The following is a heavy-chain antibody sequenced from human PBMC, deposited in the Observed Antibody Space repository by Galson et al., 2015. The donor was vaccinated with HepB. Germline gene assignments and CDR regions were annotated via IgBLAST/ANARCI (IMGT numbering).Heavy chain of an antibody. CDR1: GYTFTSYA. D-gene: IGHD6-25*01. Sequence: SVKVSCKASGYTFTSYAMHWVRQAPGQRLEWMGWINAGNTKYSQKSQNRVTITRDTSASTDYMELRSLRSEDTAVYYCARGRPYYGMDVWGQGTTVTVSS. J-gene: IGHJ6*02. CDR2: INAGNT. V-gene: IGHV1-3*01. CDR3: ARGRPYYGMDV.